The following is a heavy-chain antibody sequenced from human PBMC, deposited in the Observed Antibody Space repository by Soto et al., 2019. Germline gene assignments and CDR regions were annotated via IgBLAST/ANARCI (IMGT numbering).Heavy chain of an antibody. Sequence: SLRLSCAASGFTFARYSMNWVRQAPGKGLEWVSSISSTTNYIYYGDSMKGRFTISRDNAKNSLYLEMNSLRAEDTAVYYCARESEDLTSNFDYWGQGTLVTVSS. J-gene: IGHJ4*02. CDR2: ISSTTNYI. CDR1: GFTFARYS. V-gene: IGHV3-21*06. CDR3: ARESEDLTSNFDY.